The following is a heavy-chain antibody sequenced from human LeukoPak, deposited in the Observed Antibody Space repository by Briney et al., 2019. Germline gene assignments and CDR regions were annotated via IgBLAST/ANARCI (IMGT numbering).Heavy chain of an antibody. CDR2: ISGSGGST. V-gene: IGHV3-23*01. CDR3: AKERDIVVVPAAVDY. CDR1: GFTFSSYA. J-gene: IGHJ4*02. D-gene: IGHD2-2*01. Sequence: GGSLRLSCAASGFTFSSYAMSWVRQAPGKGLEWVSSISGSGGSTYYADSVKGRFTISRDNSKNTLYLQMNSLRAEDTAVYYCAKERDIVVVPAAVDYWGQGTLVTVSS.